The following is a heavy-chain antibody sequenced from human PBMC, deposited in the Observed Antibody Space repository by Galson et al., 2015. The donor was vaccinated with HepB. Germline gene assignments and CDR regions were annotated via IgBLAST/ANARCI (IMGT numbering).Heavy chain of an antibody. Sequence: SLRLSCAGSGFSFSAYDMHWVRQAAGGGLEYVSSIGTTGNTHYSASVKDRFIISREDAKNSVYLQMNSLRAGDTAVYYCGRARNGVDVWGQGTTVTVSS. CDR2: IGTTGNT. CDR3: GRARNGVDV. V-gene: IGHV3-13*01. J-gene: IGHJ6*02. CDR1: GFSFSAYD.